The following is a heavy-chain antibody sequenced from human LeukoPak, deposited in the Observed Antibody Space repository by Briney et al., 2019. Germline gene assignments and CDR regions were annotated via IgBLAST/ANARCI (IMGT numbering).Heavy chain of an antibody. V-gene: IGHV4-39*07. D-gene: IGHD3-22*01. CDR1: GGSISSSSYY. CDR3: ARDQLGSSGYYDY. Sequence: PSETLSLTCTVSGGSISSSSYYWGWIRPPPGKGLEWIGSIYYSGSTYYNPSLKSRVTISVDTSKNQFSLKLSSVTAADTAVYYCARDQLGSSGYYDYWGQGTLVTVSS. CDR2: IYYSGST. J-gene: IGHJ4*02.